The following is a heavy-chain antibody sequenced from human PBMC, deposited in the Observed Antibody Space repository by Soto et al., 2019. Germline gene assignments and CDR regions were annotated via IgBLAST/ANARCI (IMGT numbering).Heavy chain of an antibody. CDR2: INPNSGGT. D-gene: IGHD3-9*01. CDR3: SRGQELRYFDWLLLLY. CDR1: GYTFTGYY. J-gene: IGHJ4*01. V-gene: IGHV1-2*04. Sequence: ASVKVSCKASGYTFTGYYIHWVRQAPGQGLEWMGWINPNSGGTNYAQKFQGWVTMTRDTSISTAYMELSRLRSDDTAVYYCSRGQELRYFDWLLLLYWGHGTLVTVSS.